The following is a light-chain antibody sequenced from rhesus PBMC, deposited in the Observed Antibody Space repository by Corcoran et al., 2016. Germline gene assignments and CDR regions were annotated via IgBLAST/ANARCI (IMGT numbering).Light chain of an antibody. CDR2: FGS. J-gene: IGKJ3*01. Sequence: EIVLTQSPGFQSVTLKEKVTITCQASQTIGSSLQWYQQKPDESPKLLIKFGSPSISGVPSRFIGRGSGTDFTLTIKSLEAEDAATYYCQQSSSFPFTFGPGTKLDIK. V-gene: IGKV6-55*01. CDR1: QTIGSS. CDR3: QQSSSFPFT.